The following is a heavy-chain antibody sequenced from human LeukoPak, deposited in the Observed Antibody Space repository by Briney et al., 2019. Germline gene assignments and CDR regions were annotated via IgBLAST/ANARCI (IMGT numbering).Heavy chain of an antibody. V-gene: IGHV3-30*02. CDR3: AREMNYYDSSGYSYAFDI. CDR1: GFTFSNYG. D-gene: IGHD3-22*01. CDR2: IRYDGSNK. Sequence: PGESLRLSCAASGFTFSNYGMHWVRQAPGKGLEWVAFIRYDGSNKSYADSVKGRFTISRDNSKNTLYLQMNSLRAEDTAVYYCAREMNYYDSSGYSYAFDIWGQGTMVTVSS. J-gene: IGHJ3*02.